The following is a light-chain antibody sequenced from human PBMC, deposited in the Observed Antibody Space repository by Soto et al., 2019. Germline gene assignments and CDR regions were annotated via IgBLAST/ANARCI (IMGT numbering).Light chain of an antibody. J-gene: IGLJ1*01. CDR3: ATWDDGLSAYV. CDR1: SSNIGGNT. Sequence: QSVLTQPPSASGTPGQRVTFSCSGSSSNIGGNTVSWFQHLPRRAPKLLIFSNSQRPSGVPDRFSGAKSGTSASLAISGLQSEDEANYYCATWDDGLSAYVFGTGTKVTVL. V-gene: IGLV1-44*01. CDR2: SNS.